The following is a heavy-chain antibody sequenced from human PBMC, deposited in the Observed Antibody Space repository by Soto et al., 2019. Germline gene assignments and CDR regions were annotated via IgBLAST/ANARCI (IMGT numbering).Heavy chain of an antibody. V-gene: IGHV4-31*03. CDR3: ARFNSRSGNEDFDY. J-gene: IGHJ4*02. Sequence: QVKLQESGPGLVQPAQTLSLSCTVSGGSITSGGIYWSWLRQHPRQGLEWIGYIYLSGSTTYNPSLTSRVTISVDTSKNQFSLTVTSLTVADTAVYYCARFNSRSGNEDFDYWGQGTLVTVSS. CDR1: GGSITSGGIY. CDR2: IYLSGST. D-gene: IGHD5-12*01.